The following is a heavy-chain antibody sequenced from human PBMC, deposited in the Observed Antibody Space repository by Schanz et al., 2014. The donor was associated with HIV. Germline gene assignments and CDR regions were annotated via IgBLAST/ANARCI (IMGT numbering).Heavy chain of an antibody. CDR3: ARDSLYCSGGSCQEAGAFDI. CDR2: INPNSGGT. J-gene: IGHJ3*02. Sequence: QVQLVQSGAEVKKPGSSVKVSCKASGGTLSNYGISWVRQAPGQGLEWMGWINPNSGGTNYAQKFQGRVTMTRDTSVNTAYMDLSRLRSDDTAVYYCARDSLYCSGGSCQEAGAFDIWGQGTLVTVSS. CDR1: GGTLSNYG. V-gene: IGHV1-2*02. D-gene: IGHD2-15*01.